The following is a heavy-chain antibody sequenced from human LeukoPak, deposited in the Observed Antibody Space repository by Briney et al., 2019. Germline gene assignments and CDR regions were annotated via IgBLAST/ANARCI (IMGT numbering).Heavy chain of an antibody. CDR1: GFTFSSYS. D-gene: IGHD3-3*01. CDR3: ASGGSFWSGYHPINWFDP. J-gene: IGHJ5*02. V-gene: IGHV3-21*01. CDR2: ISSSSSYI. Sequence: GGSLRLSCAASGFTFSSYSMNWVRQAPGKGLEWVSSISSSSSYIYYADSVKGRFTISRDNAKNSLYLRMNSLRAEDTAVYYCASGGSFWSGYHPINWFDPWGQGTLVTVSS.